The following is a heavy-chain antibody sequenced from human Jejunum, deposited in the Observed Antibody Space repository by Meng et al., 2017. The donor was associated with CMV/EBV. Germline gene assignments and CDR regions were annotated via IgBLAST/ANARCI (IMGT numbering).Heavy chain of an antibody. D-gene: IGHD5-12*01. Sequence: SCKASGYTFTGFYFPWVRQAPGPGLEWMGRINTHSGDANYAQKFQGRVTMTRDTSISTAYLDLSRLKSDDTAVYYCVKALGVASTFWGQGTLVTVSS. CDR1: GYTFTGFY. CDR2: INTHSGDA. CDR3: VKALGVASTF. J-gene: IGHJ4*02. V-gene: IGHV1-2*06.